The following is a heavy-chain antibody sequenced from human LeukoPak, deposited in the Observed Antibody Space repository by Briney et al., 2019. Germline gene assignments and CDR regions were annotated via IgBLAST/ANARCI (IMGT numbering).Heavy chain of an antibody. D-gene: IGHD6-13*01. Sequence: GGSLRLSCAASGFTFSSYAMHWVRQAPGKGLEWVSSISSSSSYIYYADSVKGRFTISRDNAKNSLYLQMNSLRAEDTAVYYCASQFPIAAAGTSYWGQGTLATVSS. CDR1: GFTFSSYA. J-gene: IGHJ4*02. CDR2: ISSSSSYI. V-gene: IGHV3-21*01. CDR3: ASQFPIAAAGTSY.